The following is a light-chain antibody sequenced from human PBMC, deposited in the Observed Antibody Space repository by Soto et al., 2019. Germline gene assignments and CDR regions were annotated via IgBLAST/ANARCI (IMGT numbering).Light chain of an antibody. J-gene: IGLJ1*01. V-gene: IGLV2-14*01. CDR3: TSYTSSSTLYG. Sequence: QSALTQPASVSGSPGQSITISCTGTSSDVGGYNHVSWYQQHPGKAPKLMIYEVSRRPSGVSNRFSGSKSGNTASLTISGLQSEDEADYYCTSYTSSSTLYGFGSGTKLTVL. CDR1: SSDVGGYNH. CDR2: EVS.